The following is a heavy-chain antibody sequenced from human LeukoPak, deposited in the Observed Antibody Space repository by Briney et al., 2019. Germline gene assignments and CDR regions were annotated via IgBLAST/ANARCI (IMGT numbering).Heavy chain of an antibody. J-gene: IGHJ3*02. CDR3: ARGHYDILTGYPLDAFDI. CDR2: ISYDGSNK. V-gene: IGHV3-30-3*01. CDR1: GFTFSSYA. Sequence: PGRSLRLSCAASGFTFSSYAMHWVRQAPGKGLEWVAVISYDGSNKYYADSVKGRFTISRDNSKNTLYLQMNSLRAEDTAVYYCARGHYDILTGYPLDAFDIWGQGTTVTVSS. D-gene: IGHD3-9*01.